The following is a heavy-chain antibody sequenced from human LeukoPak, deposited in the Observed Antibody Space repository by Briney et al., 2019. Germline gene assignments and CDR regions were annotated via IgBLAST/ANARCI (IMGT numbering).Heavy chain of an antibody. D-gene: IGHD6-13*01. Sequence: TPSETLSLTCAVYGGSFSGYYWSWIRQPPGKGLEWIGEINHSGSTNYNPSLKSRVTISVDTSKNQFSLKLSSVTAADTVVYYCARDPAFSSSWIYYYYYGMDVWGQGTTVTVSS. J-gene: IGHJ6*02. CDR3: ARDPAFSSSWIYYYYYGMDV. CDR2: INHSGST. V-gene: IGHV4-34*01. CDR1: GGSFSGYY.